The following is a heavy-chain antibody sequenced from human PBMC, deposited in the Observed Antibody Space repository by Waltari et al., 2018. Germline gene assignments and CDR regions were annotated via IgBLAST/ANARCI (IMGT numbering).Heavy chain of an antibody. J-gene: IGHJ6*02. CDR3: ARGGGYYGMDV. CDR2: ISSSSRYI. D-gene: IGHD3-10*01. V-gene: IGHV3-21*01. Sequence: EVQLVESGGGLVKPGGSLRLSCAASGFTFSSYSMNWGRQAPGKGREWVASISSSSRYIYYADAVKGRFTISRDNAKNSLDLQMNSLRAEDTAVYYCARGGGYYGMDVWGQGTTVTVSS. CDR1: GFTFSSYS.